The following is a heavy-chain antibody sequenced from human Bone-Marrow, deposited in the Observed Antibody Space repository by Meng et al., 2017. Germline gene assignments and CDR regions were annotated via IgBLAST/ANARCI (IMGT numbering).Heavy chain of an antibody. D-gene: IGHD3-10*01. CDR3: ASRITMVRGVIITPLWGMAV. V-gene: IGHV1-46*01. Sequence: ASVKVSCKASGYTFTSYYMHWVRQAPGQGLEWMGIINPSGGSTSYAQKFQGRVTMTRDTSTSTVYMELSSLRSEDTAVYYCASRITMVRGVIITPLWGMAVWGQGTMVTVSS. CDR2: INPSGGST. CDR1: GYTFTSYY. J-gene: IGHJ6*02.